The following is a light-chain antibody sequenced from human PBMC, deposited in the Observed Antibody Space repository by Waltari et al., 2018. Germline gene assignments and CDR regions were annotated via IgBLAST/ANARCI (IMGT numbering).Light chain of an antibody. CDR2: GAS. Sequence: EIVMTQSPATLSVSPGERATLSCRASQTVSSNLAWYQQKPGQAPRPLIYGASTRATGIPARFSGSGSGTEFTLTISSLQSEDFAAYYCQQYNNWYTFGQGTKLEIK. CDR3: QQYNNWYT. CDR1: QTVSSN. V-gene: IGKV3-15*01. J-gene: IGKJ2*01.